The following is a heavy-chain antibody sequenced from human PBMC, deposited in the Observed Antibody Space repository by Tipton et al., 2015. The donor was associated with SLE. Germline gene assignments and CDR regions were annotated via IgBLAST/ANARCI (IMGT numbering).Heavy chain of an antibody. CDR3: ARDRRGWYFDL. J-gene: IGHJ2*01. V-gene: IGHV4-4*02. CDR2: IHHSGST. Sequence: GLVKPSETLSLTCAVSGGSIRSSNWWSWVRQPPGKGLEWIGEIHHSGSTNSNPSLKSRVTISVDTFKNQFSLKLSSVTAADTAVYYCARDRRGWYFDLWGRGTLVTVSS. CDR1: GGSIRSSNW.